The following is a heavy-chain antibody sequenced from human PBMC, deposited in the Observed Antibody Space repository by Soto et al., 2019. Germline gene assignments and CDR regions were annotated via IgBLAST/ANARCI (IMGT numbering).Heavy chain of an antibody. CDR2: FYYSGST. CDR3: ARDDIPGRAVAIYGMDV. D-gene: IGHD6-19*01. J-gene: IGHJ6*02. Sequence: SETLSLTCTVSGGSIRNSDYYWGWIRQPPGKGLEWIGSFYYSGSTYYNPSLKSRVTISGDPSKNQFSLKLSSVTAADTAVYYCARDDIPGRAVAIYGMDVWGQGTTVTVSS. V-gene: IGHV4-39*02. CDR1: GGSIRNSDYY.